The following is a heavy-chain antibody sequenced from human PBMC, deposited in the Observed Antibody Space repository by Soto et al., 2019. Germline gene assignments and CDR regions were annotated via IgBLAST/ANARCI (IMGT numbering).Heavy chain of an antibody. J-gene: IGHJ5*02. V-gene: IGHV6-1*01. D-gene: IGHD3-22*01. CDR3: ARGYYYDSSGYPHAAGSWFGP. Sequence: SQTLSLTCAISGDSVSSNSAAWNWIRQSPSRGLEWLGRTYYRSKWYNDYAVSVKSRITINPDTSKNQFSLQLNSVTPEDTAVYYCARGYYYDSSGYPHAAGSWFGPWGQGTLVTVSS. CDR2: TYYRSKWYN. CDR1: GDSVSSNSAA.